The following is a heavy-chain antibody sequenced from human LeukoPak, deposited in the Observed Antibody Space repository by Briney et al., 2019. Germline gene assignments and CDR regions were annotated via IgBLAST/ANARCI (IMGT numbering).Heavy chain of an antibody. V-gene: IGHV3-30*18. CDR2: ISYDGSNK. D-gene: IGHD6-13*01. Sequence: GGSLRLSCAASGFTFSSYGMHWVRQAPGKGLEWAAVISYDGSNKYYADSVKGRFTISRDNSKNTLYLQMNSLRGEDTVVYYCAKSGGTSSSGLGYWGQGTLVTVSS. CDR3: AKSGGTSSSGLGY. J-gene: IGHJ4*02. CDR1: GFTFSSYG.